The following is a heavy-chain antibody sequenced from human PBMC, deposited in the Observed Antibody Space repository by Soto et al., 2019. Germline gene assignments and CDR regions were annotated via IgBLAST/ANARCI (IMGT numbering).Heavy chain of an antibody. J-gene: IGHJ6*02. CDR1: GFTFSSYG. V-gene: IGHV3-33*01. CDR3: ARDVMDASSGYYYYYYYGMDV. Sequence: QVQLVESGGGVVQPGRSLRLSCAASGFTFSSYGMHWVRQAPGKGLEWVAVIWYDGSNKYYADSVKGRFTISRDNSKNTLYLQMNSLRAEDTAVYYCARDVMDASSGYYYYYYYGMDVWGQGTTVTVSS. CDR2: IWYDGSNK. D-gene: IGHD3-22*01.